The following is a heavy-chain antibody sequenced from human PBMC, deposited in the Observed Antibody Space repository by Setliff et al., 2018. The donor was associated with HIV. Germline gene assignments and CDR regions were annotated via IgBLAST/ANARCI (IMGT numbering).Heavy chain of an antibody. V-gene: IGHV1-69*13. J-gene: IGHJ6*02. CDR2: VIPLFGTE. CDR1: GGTFSSYG. Sequence: EASVMVSCKSSGGTFSSYGVTWVRQAPGQGLEWMGGVIPLFGTEKVAQKFQGRVTITADESTNTAYMELSSLRSEDTAIYYCARPAVLISTDYYYYMDVWGQGTTVTVSS. D-gene: IGHD6-19*01. CDR3: ARPAVLISTDYYYYMDV.